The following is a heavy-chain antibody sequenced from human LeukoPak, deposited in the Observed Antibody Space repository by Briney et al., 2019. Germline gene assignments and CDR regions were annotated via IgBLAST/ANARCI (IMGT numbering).Heavy chain of an antibody. CDR1: GGSISSYY. V-gene: IGHV4-4*09. Sequence: ASETLSLTCTVPGGSISSYYWSWIRQPPGKGLEWIGYIYTSGSTNYNPSLKSRVTISVHTSKNQFSLKLSSVTAADTAVYYCARHITIFGVLIVAFDIWGQGTMVTVSS. CDR3: ARHITIFGVLIVAFDI. J-gene: IGHJ3*02. D-gene: IGHD3-3*01. CDR2: IYTSGST.